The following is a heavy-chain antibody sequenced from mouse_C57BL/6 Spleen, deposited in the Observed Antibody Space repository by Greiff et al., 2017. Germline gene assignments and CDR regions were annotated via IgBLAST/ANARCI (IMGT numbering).Heavy chain of an antibody. CDR1: GFTFSDYG. V-gene: IGHV5-17*01. CDR2: ISSGSSTI. Sequence: DVMLVESGGGLVKPGGSLKLSCAASGFTFSDYGMHWVRQAPEKGLEWVAYISSGSSTIYYADTVKGRFTISRDNAKNTLFLQITSLRSEDTAMYYCAKGILFDYWGQGTTLTVSS. J-gene: IGHJ2*01. CDR3: AKGILFDY.